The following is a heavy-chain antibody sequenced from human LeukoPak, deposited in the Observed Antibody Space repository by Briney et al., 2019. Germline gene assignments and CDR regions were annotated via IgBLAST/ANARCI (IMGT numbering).Heavy chain of an antibody. V-gene: IGHV4-34*01. CDR2: ISHIGIT. CDR3: ARIVDYGSSGYPRYYFDY. Sequence: SETLSLTCAVNGGSLSGYYWTWMRQAPGKGLEWIGEISHIGITKYTPSLKSRVTISVDTSKNQFSLKLSSVTAADTAVYYCARIVDYGSSGYPRYYFDYWGQGTLVTVSS. D-gene: IGHD3-22*01. J-gene: IGHJ4*02. CDR1: GGSLSGYY.